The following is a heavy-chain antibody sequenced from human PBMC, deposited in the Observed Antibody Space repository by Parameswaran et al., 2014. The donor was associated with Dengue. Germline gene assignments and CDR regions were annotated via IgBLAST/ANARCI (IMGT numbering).Heavy chain of an antibody. J-gene: IGHJ6*02. V-gene: IGHV6-1*01. CDR3: ARSWSSSWYGPYYYGMDV. CDR1: GDSVSSNSAA. CDR2: TYYRSKWYN. Sequence: ASETLSLTCAISGDSVSSNSAAWNWIRQSPSRGLEWLGRTYYRSKWYNDYAVSVKSRITINPDTSKNQFSLQLNSVTPEDTAVYYCARSWSSSWYGPYYYGMDVVGPRDHGHRLL. D-gene: IGHD6-13*01.